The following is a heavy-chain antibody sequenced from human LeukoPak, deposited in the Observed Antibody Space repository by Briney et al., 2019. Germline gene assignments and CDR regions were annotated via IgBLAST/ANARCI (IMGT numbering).Heavy chain of an antibody. CDR2: VYYRGTT. CDR1: GGSIISYY. Sequence: PETLSLTCTVSGGSIISYYWSWIRQPPGKELEWIGYVYYRGTTNYNPSLKSRVTISVDTSKNQFSLNLTSVTAADTAVYYCARDRMNYDILTGYYSGYFDFWGPGTLVTVSS. J-gene: IGHJ4*02. V-gene: IGHV4-59*01. D-gene: IGHD3-9*01. CDR3: ARDRMNYDILTGYYSGYFDF.